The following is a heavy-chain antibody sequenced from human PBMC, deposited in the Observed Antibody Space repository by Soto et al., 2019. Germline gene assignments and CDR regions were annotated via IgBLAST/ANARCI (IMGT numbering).Heavy chain of an antibody. CDR3: TRVKRYCSTSSCYLDI. J-gene: IGHJ3*02. V-gene: IGHV4-4*02. Sequence: SDTLSLTCAVSGDSISSLNWWNWVRQSAGKGLEWIGEIYHSGRINYNPSLKTRVTISVDSSKNQFSLNLTSLTAADTAMYYCTRVKRYCSTSSCYLDIWGQGTMVT. CDR1: GDSISSLNW. CDR2: IYHSGRI. D-gene: IGHD2-2*01.